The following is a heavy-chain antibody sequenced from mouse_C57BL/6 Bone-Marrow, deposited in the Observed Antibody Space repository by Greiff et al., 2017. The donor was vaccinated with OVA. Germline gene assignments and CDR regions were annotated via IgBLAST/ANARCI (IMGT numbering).Heavy chain of an antibody. D-gene: IGHD1-1*01. CDR1: GFTFSSYG. CDR3: ARQYYGSSYPGWYFDV. Sequence: EVKVVESGGDLVKPGGSLKLSCAASGFTFSSYGMSWVRQTPDKRLEWVATISSGGSYTYYPDSVKGRFTISRDNAKNTLYLQMSSLKSEDTAMYYCARQYYGSSYPGWYFDVWGTGTTVTVSS. J-gene: IGHJ1*03. CDR2: ISSGGSYT. V-gene: IGHV5-6*01.